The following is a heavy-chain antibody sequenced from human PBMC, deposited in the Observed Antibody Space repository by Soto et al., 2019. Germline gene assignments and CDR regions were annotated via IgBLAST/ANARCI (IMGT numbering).Heavy chain of an antibody. J-gene: IGHJ6*02. CDR2: ISYDGSNK. CDR3: AKATTVSYYYYGMDV. D-gene: IGHD4-4*01. Sequence: QVQLVESGGGVVQPGRSLRLSCAASGFTFSSDGMHRVRQAPGKRLEWVAVISYDGSNKYYADSVKGRFTISRDNSKNTLYLQMNSLRAEDTAVYYCAKATTVSYYYYGMDVWGQGTTVTVSS. CDR1: GFTFSSDG. V-gene: IGHV3-30*18.